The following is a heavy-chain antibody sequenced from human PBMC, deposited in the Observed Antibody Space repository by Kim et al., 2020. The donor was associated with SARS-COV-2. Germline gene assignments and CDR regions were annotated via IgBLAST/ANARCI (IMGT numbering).Heavy chain of an antibody. J-gene: IGHJ4*02. CDR2: K. V-gene: IGHV3-30*01. Sequence: KYYADAVKGRFTISRDNSKNTLYLQMNSLRAEDTAVYYCARDNGDGDYQYWGQGTLVTVSS. D-gene: IGHD4-17*01. CDR3: ARDNGDGDYQY.